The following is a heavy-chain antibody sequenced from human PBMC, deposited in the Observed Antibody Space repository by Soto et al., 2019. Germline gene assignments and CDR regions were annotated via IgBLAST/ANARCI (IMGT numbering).Heavy chain of an antibody. V-gene: IGHV4-59*08. J-gene: IGHJ5*02. Sequence: SVILSLTSTVSGATSRSFYWSWIRKHPGKGLERIGYVSYKRVTFYNPSLRSRVTISVDTSKNELSMKRGTVTAAATDVNFRTKHQSFPDGSESPCYSEYFASWCQGTLVSAS. CDR1: GATSRSFY. D-gene: IGHD2-21*02. CDR3: TKHQSFPDGSESPCYSEYFAS. CDR2: VSYKRVT.